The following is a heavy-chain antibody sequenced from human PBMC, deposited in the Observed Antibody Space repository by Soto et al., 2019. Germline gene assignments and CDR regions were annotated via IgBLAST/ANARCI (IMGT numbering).Heavy chain of an antibody. D-gene: IGHD3-16*02. CDR3: ARAGITFGGVIVSIDY. CDR2: INPNGGST. V-gene: IGHV1-46*01. Sequence: ASVKVSCKASGYTFTTYYMHWVRQAPGQGLEWLGIINPNGGSTTYAQKFQGRVTMTRDTSTSTVYLELSSLRSEDTAVYYCARAGITFGGVIVSIDYWGQGTLVTVSS. J-gene: IGHJ4*02. CDR1: GYTFTTYY.